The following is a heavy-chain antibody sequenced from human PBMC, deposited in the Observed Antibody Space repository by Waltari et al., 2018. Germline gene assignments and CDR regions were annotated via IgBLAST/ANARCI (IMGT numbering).Heavy chain of an antibody. J-gene: IGHJ4*02. CDR3: ARGITKGFES. Sequence: EVQLVESGGGLVKPGGSLRLSCVASGFTFSTYNMNWVRQAPVKGLAWLPSIPGYDHVYVLDSLKGRFTIARDNVKQTVYLQMDGLTSADTAVYYCARGITKGFESWGQGTLVTVSP. CDR1: GFTFSTYN. D-gene: IGHD3-10*01. V-gene: IGHV3-21*02. CDR2: IPGYDHVY.